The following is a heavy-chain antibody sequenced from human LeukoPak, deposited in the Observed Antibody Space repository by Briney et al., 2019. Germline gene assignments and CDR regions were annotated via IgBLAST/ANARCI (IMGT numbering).Heavy chain of an antibody. CDR1: GGSISSGDYY. V-gene: IGHV4-30-4*01. Sequence: SETLSLTCTVSGGSISSGDYYWSWIRQPPGKGLEWIGYISYSGSTYYNPSLKSRVAISVDTSRNQFSLKLSSVTAADTALYYCASDKGYSNNYFDYWGQGTLVTVSS. CDR3: ASDKGYSNNYFDY. J-gene: IGHJ4*01. CDR2: ISYSGST. D-gene: IGHD6-13*01.